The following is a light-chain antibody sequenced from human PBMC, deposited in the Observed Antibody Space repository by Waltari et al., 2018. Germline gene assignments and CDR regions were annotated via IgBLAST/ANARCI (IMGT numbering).Light chain of an antibody. V-gene: IGKV3-20*01. Sequence: EIVLTPSPGTLSLSPGERATLSCTASQSVSSSYLAWYQQKPGQAPRLLIYGASSRATGIPDRFSGSGSGTDFTLTISRLEPEDFAVYYCQQYGSSWTFGQGTKVEIK. CDR3: QQYGSSWT. CDR1: QSVSSSY. CDR2: GAS. J-gene: IGKJ1*01.